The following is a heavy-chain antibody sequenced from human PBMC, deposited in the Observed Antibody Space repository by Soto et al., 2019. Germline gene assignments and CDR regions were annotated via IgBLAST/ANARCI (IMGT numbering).Heavy chain of an antibody. D-gene: IGHD7-27*01. CDR2: INHSGST. V-gene: IGHV4-34*01. CDR1: GGSFSGYY. Sequence: SETLCLTCAVYGGSFSGYYWSWIRQPPGKGLEWIGEINHSGSTNYNPSLKSRVTISVDTSKNQFSLKLSSVTAADTAVYYCARTRWSIKWGVDYWGQGTLVTVSS. J-gene: IGHJ4*02. CDR3: ARTRWSIKWGVDY.